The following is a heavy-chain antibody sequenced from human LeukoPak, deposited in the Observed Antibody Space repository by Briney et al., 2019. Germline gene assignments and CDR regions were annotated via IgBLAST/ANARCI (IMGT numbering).Heavy chain of an antibody. V-gene: IGHV3-23*01. CDR2: ISGSGGST. Sequence: LGGSLRLSRAASGFTFSSYAMSWVRQAPGKGLEWVSAISGSGGSTYYADSVKGRFTISRDNSKNTLYLQMNSLRAEDTAVYYCAKAVTGPGGGWFDPWGQGTLVTVSS. J-gene: IGHJ5*02. D-gene: IGHD1-1*01. CDR3: AKAVTGPGGGWFDP. CDR1: GFTFSSYA.